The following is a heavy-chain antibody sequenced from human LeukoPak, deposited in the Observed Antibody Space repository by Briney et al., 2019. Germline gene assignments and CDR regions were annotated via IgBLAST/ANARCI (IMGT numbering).Heavy chain of an antibody. V-gene: IGHV6-1*01. D-gene: IGHD2-15*01. CDR1: GDSVSSNSAA. CDR3: ARDRCSGGSCYSGYYYYGMDV. CDR2: TYYRSKWYN. Sequence: SQTLSLTCAISGDSVSSNSAAWNWIRQFPSRGLEWLGGTYYRSKWYNDYAVSVKSRITINPDTSKNQFSLQLNSVTPEDTAVYYCARDRCSGGSCYSGYYYYGMDVWGQGTTVTVSS. J-gene: IGHJ6*02.